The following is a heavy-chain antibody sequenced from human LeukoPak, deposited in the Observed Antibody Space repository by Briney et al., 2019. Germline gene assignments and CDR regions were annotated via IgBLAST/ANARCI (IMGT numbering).Heavy chain of an antibody. Sequence: GGSLRLSCAASGFTFSSYSMNWVRQAPGKGLEWVSKITSSSSTAFYADSVKGRFTISRDNAKNSLYLQMNSLRAEDTAVYYCASVSGSPPTDAFDIWGQGTMVTVSS. V-gene: IGHV3-48*01. CDR2: ITSSSSTA. D-gene: IGHD3-10*01. CDR3: ASVSGSPPTDAFDI. J-gene: IGHJ3*02. CDR1: GFTFSSYS.